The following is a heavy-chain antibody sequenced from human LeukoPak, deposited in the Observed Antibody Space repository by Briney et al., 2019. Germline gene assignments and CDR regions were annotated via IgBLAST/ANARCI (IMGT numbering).Heavy chain of an antibody. V-gene: IGHV1-24*01. CDR1: GYSLTELS. D-gene: IGHD2-2*01. CDR2: VDPESGAA. CDR3: AKGATMPEPDTSAGIMGF. Sequence: ASVKVSCKVSGYSLTELSTHWVRQAPGKGLEWMGGVDPESGAAMYAQKLQGRVTMTEDTSTDTAYMELNSLTSDHTAVYYCAKGATMPEPDTSAGIMGFWGQGTLVTVSS. J-gene: IGHJ4*02.